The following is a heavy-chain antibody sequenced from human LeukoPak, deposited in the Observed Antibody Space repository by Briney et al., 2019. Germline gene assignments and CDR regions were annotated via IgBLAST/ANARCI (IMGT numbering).Heavy chain of an antibody. D-gene: IGHD6-13*01. J-gene: IGHJ6*02. V-gene: IGHV3-9*01. Sequence: PGGSLRLSCAASGFTFSSYAMSWVRQAPGKGLEWVSGISWNSGSIGYADSVKGRFTISRDNAKNSLYLQMNSLRAEDTALYYCAKDIGSSWYRDYYYGMDVWGQGTTVTVSS. CDR3: AKDIGSSWYRDYYYGMDV. CDR1: GFTFSSYA. CDR2: ISWNSGSI.